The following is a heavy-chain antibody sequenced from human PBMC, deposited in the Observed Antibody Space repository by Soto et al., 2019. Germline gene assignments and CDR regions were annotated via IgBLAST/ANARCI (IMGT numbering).Heavy chain of an antibody. V-gene: IGHV4-59*01. CDR1: GGSISSYY. Sequence: SETLSLTCTVSGGSISSYYWSWIRQPPGKGLEWIGYIYYSGSTNYNPSLKSRVTISVDTSKNQFSLKLSSVTAADTAVYYCAXXXXXXXXXXXXXXXNXRXNDAFXIWGXGTMVTVSS. J-gene: IGHJ3*02. CDR2: IYYSGST. CDR3: AXXXXXXXXXXXXXXXNXRXNDAFXI.